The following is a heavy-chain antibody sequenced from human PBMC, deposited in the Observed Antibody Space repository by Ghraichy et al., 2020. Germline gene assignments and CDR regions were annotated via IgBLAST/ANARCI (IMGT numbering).Heavy chain of an antibody. CDR1: GGSISSSSYY. J-gene: IGHJ4*02. CDR2: IYYSGST. V-gene: IGHV4-39*01. D-gene: IGHD5-18*01. Sequence: SQTLSLTCTVSGGSISSSSYYWGWIRQPPGKGLEWIGSIYYSGSTYYNPSLKSRVTISVDTSKNQFSLKLSSVTAADTAVYYCARLLSGWTDTAYYFDYWGQGTLVTVSS. CDR3: ARLLSGWTDTAYYFDY.